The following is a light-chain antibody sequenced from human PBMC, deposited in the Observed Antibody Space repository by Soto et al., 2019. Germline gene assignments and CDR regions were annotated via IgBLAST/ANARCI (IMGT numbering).Light chain of an antibody. V-gene: IGLV4-60*03. CDR1: SGHSTYI. CDR3: ETWDSNTVI. J-gene: IGLJ2*01. Sequence: QPVLTQSSSASASLGSSVKLTCTLSSGHSTYIIAWHQQQPGKAPRYLMKLEGSGTYNKGGGVPDRFSGSSSGADRYLAISNLQSEDEADYYCETWDSNTVIFGGGTKVTVL. CDR2: LEGSGTY.